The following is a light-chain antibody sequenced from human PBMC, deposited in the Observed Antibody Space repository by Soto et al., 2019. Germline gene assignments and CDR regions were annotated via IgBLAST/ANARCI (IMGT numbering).Light chain of an antibody. V-gene: IGLV1-44*01. CDR2: RNN. J-gene: IGLJ1*01. CDR1: NSNIGRNT. Sequence: QCVLAQAPSASGIPGQRVTISCSGSNSNIGRNTVNWYQQLPGTAPKLLIYRNNQRPSGVPDRFSGSKSGTSASLAISGLQSDDESDYYCASWDDGLTGYVFGTGTKVTVL. CDR3: ASWDDGLTGYV.